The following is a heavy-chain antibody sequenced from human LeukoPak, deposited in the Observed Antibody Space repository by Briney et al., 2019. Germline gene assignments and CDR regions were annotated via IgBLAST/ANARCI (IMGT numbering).Heavy chain of an antibody. CDR1: GFIFSNYA. V-gene: IGHV3-30*02. J-gene: IGHJ4*02. CDR3: AKRSVGDGDRDYFDY. Sequence: GGSLRLSCAASGFIFSNYAMHWVRRAPGKGLEWVAFIRYDGSNKYYADSVKGRFTISRDNSKNTLYLQMNSLRAEDTAVYYCAKRSVGDGDRDYFDYWGQGTLVTVSS. D-gene: IGHD5-24*01. CDR2: IRYDGSNK.